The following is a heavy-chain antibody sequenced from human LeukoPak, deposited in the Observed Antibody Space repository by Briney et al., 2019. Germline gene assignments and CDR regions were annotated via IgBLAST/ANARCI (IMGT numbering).Heavy chain of an antibody. Sequence: PGGSLRLSCAASGFTFSSFGMHWVRQAPGKGLEWVAFIRYDGTDKYYADSVKGRFTISRDNSKNTLYLQMNSLRAEDTAVYYCAKYPQVPTLYYFDYWGQGTLVTVSS. D-gene: IGHD2-2*01. CDR3: AKYPQVPTLYYFDY. V-gene: IGHV3-30*02. J-gene: IGHJ4*02. CDR1: GFTFSSFG. CDR2: IRYDGTDK.